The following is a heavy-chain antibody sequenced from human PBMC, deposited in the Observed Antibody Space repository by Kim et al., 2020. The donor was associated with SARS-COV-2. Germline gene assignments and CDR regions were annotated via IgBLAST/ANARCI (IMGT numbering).Heavy chain of an antibody. Sequence: RKFQGRVTITADESTSTAYMELSSRRSEDTAVYYCARDWYYDSSGYDFDYWGQGTLVTVSS. V-gene: IGHV1-69*01. CDR3: ARDWYYDSSGYDFDY. D-gene: IGHD3-22*01. J-gene: IGHJ4*02.